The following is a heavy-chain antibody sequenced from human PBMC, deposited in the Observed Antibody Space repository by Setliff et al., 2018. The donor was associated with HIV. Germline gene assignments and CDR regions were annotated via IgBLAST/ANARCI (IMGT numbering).Heavy chain of an antibody. CDR3: ARTRGYCSATSCYALRGPDY. V-gene: IGHV4-61*02. CDR1: GGSIWSGSYY. J-gene: IGHJ4*02. Sequence: KPSETLSLTCTVSGGSIWSGSYYWTWIRQPAGKGLEWIGRIYASGSPTYNPSLKSRVTISVDTSKNQFSLKLSSVTAADTAVYYCARTRGYCSATSCYALRGPDYWGQGTLVTVSS. CDR2: IYASGSP. D-gene: IGHD2-2*01.